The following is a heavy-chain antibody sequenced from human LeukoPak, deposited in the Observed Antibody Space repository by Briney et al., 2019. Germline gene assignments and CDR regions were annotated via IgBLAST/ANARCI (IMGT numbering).Heavy chain of an antibody. D-gene: IGHD5-18*01. CDR2: IYFSGNT. Sequence: PSETRSLTCTLSGGSISIYYGSWIRQPPGKGREWIGYIYFSGNTNYNTSLKRRVTISLDTSKKQFSLKLTSSTAAGTAGYYVARGGGYSYGYDYYYYGMDVWGQGTTVTVSS. V-gene: IGHV4-59*01. CDR3: ARGGGYSYGYDYYYYGMDV. J-gene: IGHJ6*02. CDR1: GGSISIYY.